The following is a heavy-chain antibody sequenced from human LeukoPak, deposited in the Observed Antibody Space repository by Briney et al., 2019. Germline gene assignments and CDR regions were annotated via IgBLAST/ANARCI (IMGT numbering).Heavy chain of an antibody. D-gene: IGHD6-19*01. Sequence: KPSETLSLTCAVYGGSFSGYYWSWIRQPPGKGLEWIGEINHSGSTNYNPSLKSRVTISVDTSKNQFSLKLSSVTAADTAVYYCARATLTSGYSSGWYGDAFDIWGQGTTVTVSS. CDR2: INHSGST. CDR1: GGSFSGYY. CDR3: ARATLTSGYSSGWYGDAFDI. V-gene: IGHV4-34*01. J-gene: IGHJ3*02.